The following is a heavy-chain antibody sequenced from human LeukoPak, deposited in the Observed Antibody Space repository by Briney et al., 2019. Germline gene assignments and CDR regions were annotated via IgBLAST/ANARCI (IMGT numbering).Heavy chain of an antibody. Sequence: GESLKISYKGSGYSFTSYWIGWVRQMPGKGLEWMGIIYPGDSDTRYSPSFQGQVTISADKSISTAYLQWSSLKASDTAMYYCARAPTSYDSSGYYDGNYFDYWGQGTLVTVSS. CDR1: GYSFTSYW. V-gene: IGHV5-51*01. CDR2: IYPGDSDT. CDR3: ARAPTSYDSSGYYDGNYFDY. J-gene: IGHJ4*02. D-gene: IGHD3-22*01.